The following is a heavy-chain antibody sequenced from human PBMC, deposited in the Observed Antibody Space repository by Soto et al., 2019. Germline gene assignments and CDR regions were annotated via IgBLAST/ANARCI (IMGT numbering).Heavy chain of an antibody. D-gene: IGHD5-18*01. J-gene: IGHJ4*02. CDR3: ARIPRYSSPPSDELDY. CDR2: ITPIYPTT. V-gene: IGHV1-69*13. Sequence: SVKVSCKASGGTFYTYTFSWVRQAPGQGLEWMGSITPIYPTTNYAEKFQGRLTVTADGSTNTAYMELNSLTSEDTAVYYCARIPRYSSPPSDELDYWGQGTLVTVSS. CDR1: GGTFYTYT.